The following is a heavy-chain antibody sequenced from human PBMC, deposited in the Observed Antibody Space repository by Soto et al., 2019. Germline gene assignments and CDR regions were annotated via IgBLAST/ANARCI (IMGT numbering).Heavy chain of an antibody. J-gene: IGHJ6*02. CDR1: GGTFSSYA. Sequence: QVQLVQSGAEVKKPGSSVKVSCKASGGTFSSYAISWVRQAPGQGLEWMGGIIPIFGTANYAQKFQGRVTIPADESTSTAYMELSSLRSEDTAVYYCARVVGASEGNYYYGMDVWGQGTTVTVSS. CDR3: ARVVGASEGNYYYGMDV. CDR2: IIPIFGTA. D-gene: IGHD1-26*01. V-gene: IGHV1-69*01.